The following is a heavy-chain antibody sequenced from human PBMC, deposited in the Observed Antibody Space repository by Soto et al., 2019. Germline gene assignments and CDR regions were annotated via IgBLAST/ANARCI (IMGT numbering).Heavy chain of an antibody. V-gene: IGHV4-59*01. D-gene: IGHD3-10*01. CDR2: IYYSGST. CDR3: ARFKSYPRYYYYYGMDV. J-gene: IGHJ6*02. Sequence: SETLSLTCTVSGGSISSYYWSWIRQPPGKGLEWIGYIYYSGSTNYNPSLKSRDTISVDTSKNQFSLKLSSVTAADTAVFFCARFKSYPRYYYYYGMDVWAQGTTFTVSS. CDR1: GGSISSYY.